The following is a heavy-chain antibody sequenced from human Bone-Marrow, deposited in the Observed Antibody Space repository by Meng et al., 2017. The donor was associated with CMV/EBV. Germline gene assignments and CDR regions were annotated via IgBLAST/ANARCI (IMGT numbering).Heavy chain of an antibody. J-gene: IGHJ5*02. D-gene: IGHD3-3*01. CDR2: IKRGGDVK. Sequence: GGSLRLSCAASAFTFTRHSMNWVRQAPGRGLEWVSYIKRGGDVKYYADSVKGRFTISRDNAGNSLYLQMNSLRAEDTGVYYCVRDADSRRWIDYYGWFDPWGQGTLVTVSS. V-gene: IGHV3-48*04. CDR1: AFTFTRHS. CDR3: VRDADSRRWIDYYGWFDP.